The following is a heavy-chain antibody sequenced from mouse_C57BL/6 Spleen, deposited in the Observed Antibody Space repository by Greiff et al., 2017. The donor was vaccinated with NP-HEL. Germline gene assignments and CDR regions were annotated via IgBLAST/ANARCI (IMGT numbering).Heavy chain of an antibody. CDR1: GYTFTSYW. Sequence: QVQLQQPGAELVKPGASVTMSCKASGYTFTSYWLTWVQQRPGQGLEWIGDIYPGSGSTNYNEKFKSKATLTVDTSSSTAYMQLSSLTSEDSAVYYCARSVHYYGSRGGFNYGGQGTTLTVSS. D-gene: IGHD1-1*01. CDR3: ARSVHYYGSRGGFNY. CDR2: IYPGSGST. V-gene: IGHV1-55*01. J-gene: IGHJ2*01.